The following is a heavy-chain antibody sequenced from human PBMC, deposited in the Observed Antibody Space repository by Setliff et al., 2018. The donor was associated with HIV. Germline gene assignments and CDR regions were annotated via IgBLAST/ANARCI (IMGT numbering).Heavy chain of an antibody. CDR3: ARYSKGHGSNWGPPGGYYMDV. J-gene: IGHJ6*03. CDR1: GYTFTGYY. V-gene: IGHV1-2*04. D-gene: IGHD7-27*01. CDR2: INPNSGGT. Sequence: ASVKVSCKASGYTFTGYYMHWVRQAPGQGLEWMGWINPNSGGTNYAQKFQGWVTMTRDTSISTAYMELRRLRSDDTAVYYCARYSKGHGSNWGPPGGYYMDVWGKGTTVTVSS.